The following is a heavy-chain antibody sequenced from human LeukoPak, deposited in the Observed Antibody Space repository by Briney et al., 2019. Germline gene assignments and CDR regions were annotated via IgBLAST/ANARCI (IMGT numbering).Heavy chain of an antibody. V-gene: IGHV3-7*03. CDR1: EFSVGSNY. CDR2: IKQDGSEK. Sequence: GGSLRLSCAASEFSVGSNYMTWVRQAPGKGLEWVANIKQDGSEKYYVDSVKGRFTISRDNAKNSLYLQMNSLRAEDTAVYYCAKRGAEVGASVAPGDYWGQGTLLTVSS. D-gene: IGHD1-26*01. J-gene: IGHJ4*02. CDR3: AKRGAEVGASVAPGDY.